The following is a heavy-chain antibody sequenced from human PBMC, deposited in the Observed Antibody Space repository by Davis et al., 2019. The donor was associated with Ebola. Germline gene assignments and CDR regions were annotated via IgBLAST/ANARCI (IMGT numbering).Heavy chain of an antibody. CDR3: ARDTTTWSGMDV. Sequence: ASVQVSCKASGYTFTSYDINWVRQATGQGLEWMGWMNPNSGNTGYAQKFQGRVTITRNTSISTAYMELSSLRSEDTAVYYCARDTTTWSGMDVWGQGTTVTVSS. D-gene: IGHD1-26*01. CDR1: GYTFTSYD. V-gene: IGHV1-8*03. J-gene: IGHJ6*02. CDR2: MNPNSGNT.